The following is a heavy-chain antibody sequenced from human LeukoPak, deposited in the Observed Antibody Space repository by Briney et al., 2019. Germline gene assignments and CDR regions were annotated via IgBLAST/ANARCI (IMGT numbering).Heavy chain of an antibody. Sequence: GGSLRLSCAASGFTFSSYAMSWVRQAPGNGLEWVSAISGSGGSTYYADSVKGRFTISRDNSKNTLYLQMNSLRAEDTAVYYCAKDPPDTDSSGAFDYWGQGTLVTVSS. V-gene: IGHV3-23*01. CDR2: ISGSGGST. CDR1: GFTFSSYA. D-gene: IGHD6-19*01. CDR3: AKDPPDTDSSGAFDY. J-gene: IGHJ4*02.